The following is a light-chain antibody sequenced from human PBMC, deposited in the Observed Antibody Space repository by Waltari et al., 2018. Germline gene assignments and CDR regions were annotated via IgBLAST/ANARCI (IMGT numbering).Light chain of an antibody. J-gene: IGKJ3*01. CDR1: QGIRND. Sequence: AIQMTQSPSSLSASVGDRVTITCRASQGIRNDLNWYQKKPGKAPKLLIYAASILESGVTSRFSGSGSGTDFTLTISSLQPEDFATYYCQQYHSTPFTFGPGTKVDIK. CDR3: QQYHSTPFT. V-gene: IGKV1-6*01. CDR2: AAS.